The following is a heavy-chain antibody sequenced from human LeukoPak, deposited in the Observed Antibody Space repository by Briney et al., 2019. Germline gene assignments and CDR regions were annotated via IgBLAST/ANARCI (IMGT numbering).Heavy chain of an antibody. Sequence: PGGSLRLSCAASTFTFSGYWMSWVRQAPGKGLEWISSISTSSTYIYYADSVKGRFTISRDNAKNSIFLEMNSLRADDTGVYYCARASSIAARLVRYFDLWGRGTLVTVSS. CDR1: TFTFSGYW. J-gene: IGHJ2*01. CDR2: ISTSSTYI. CDR3: ARASSIAARLVRYFDL. D-gene: IGHD6-6*01. V-gene: IGHV3-21*06.